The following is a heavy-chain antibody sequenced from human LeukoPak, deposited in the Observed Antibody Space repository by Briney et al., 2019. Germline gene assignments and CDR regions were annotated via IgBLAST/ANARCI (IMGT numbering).Heavy chain of an antibody. Sequence: GGSLRLSRVVSGFRLSTYGMHWVRQAPGKGLEWVSFIRNVGNDKYYAQSVKGRFTIYRDDSKNTQYLQMNSLRGEDTAVYYCATDFNWAWNYWGQGALVTVSS. V-gene: IGHV3-30*02. D-gene: IGHD7-27*01. CDR3: ATDFNWAWNY. CDR1: GFRLSTYG. CDR2: IRNVGNDK. J-gene: IGHJ4*02.